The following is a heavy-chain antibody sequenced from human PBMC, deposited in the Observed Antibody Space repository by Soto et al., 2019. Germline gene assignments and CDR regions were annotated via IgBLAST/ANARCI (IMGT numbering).Heavy chain of an antibody. Sequence: ASVQVTCKASGHTFTGYYMHWVRQAPGQGLEWMGWINPNSGGTNYAQKFQGWVTMTRDTSISTAYMELSRLRSDDTAVYYCARGEVITFGGVIVIPNYYYYGMDVWGQGTTVTVSS. V-gene: IGHV1-2*04. CDR2: INPNSGGT. CDR3: ARGEVITFGGVIVIPNYYYYGMDV. D-gene: IGHD3-16*02. J-gene: IGHJ6*02. CDR1: GHTFTGYY.